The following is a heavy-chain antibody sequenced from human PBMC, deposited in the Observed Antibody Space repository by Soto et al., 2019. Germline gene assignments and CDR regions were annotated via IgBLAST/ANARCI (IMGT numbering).Heavy chain of an antibody. CDR1: GFTFSSYA. J-gene: IGHJ4*02. D-gene: IGHD3-22*01. CDR3: AKHGYYYDSSGYYYDFDY. CDR2: ISGSGGST. Sequence: GGSLRLSCAASGFTFSSYAMSWVRQAPGKGLEWVSAISGSGGSTYYADSVKGRFTISRDNSKNTLYLQMNSLRAEDTAVYYCAKHGYYYDSSGYYYDFDYWGQRTLVTVSS. V-gene: IGHV3-23*01.